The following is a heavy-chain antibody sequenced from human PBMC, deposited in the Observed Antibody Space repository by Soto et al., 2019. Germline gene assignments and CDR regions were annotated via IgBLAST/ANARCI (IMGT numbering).Heavy chain of an antibody. Sequence: ASETLSLTCAGYGGSFSGYYWSWIRQPPGKGLEWIGSIYYSGSTYYNPSLKSRVTISVDTSKNQFSLKLSSVTAADTAVYYCARHHAGMNYYCSGIYPRGRDWFDPWGKGTLVTVSS. D-gene: IGHD3-10*01. V-gene: IGHV4-34*01. CDR2: IYYSGST. J-gene: IGHJ5*02. CDR1: GGSFSGYY. CDR3: ARHHAGMNYYCSGIYPRGRDWFDP.